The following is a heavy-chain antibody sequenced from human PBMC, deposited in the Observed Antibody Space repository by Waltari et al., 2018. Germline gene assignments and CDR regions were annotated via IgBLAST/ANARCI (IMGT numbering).Heavy chain of an antibody. J-gene: IGHJ6*03. CDR2: IYSGGSST. CDR1: GFTFSSYA. CDR3: AKDQRGGKDYYYYMDV. D-gene: IGHD2-15*01. Sequence: EVQLLESGGGLVQPGGSLRLSCAASGFTFSSYAMSWGRQAPGKGLEWVSVIYSGGSSTYYADSVKGRFTISRDNSKNTLYLQMNSLRAEDTAVYYCAKDQRGGKDYYYYMDVWGKGTTVTVSS. V-gene: IGHV3-23*03.